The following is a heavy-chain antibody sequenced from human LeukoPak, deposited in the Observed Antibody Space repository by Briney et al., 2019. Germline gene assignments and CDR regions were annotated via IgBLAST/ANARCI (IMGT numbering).Heavy chain of an antibody. CDR3: VMSSHRYCSSTNCPLDH. CDR2: IRSKIYGENT. CDR1: GFTFGDYA. V-gene: IGHV3-49*04. Sequence: GGSLRLSCTTSGFTFGDYAMSWVRQAPGKGLEWVSFIRSKIYGENTEYAASVTGRSTISRDDSRNIAYLQMNSLKIEDTAVYYCVMSSHRYCSSTNCPLDHWGQGTLVTVSP. J-gene: IGHJ4*02. D-gene: IGHD2-2*01.